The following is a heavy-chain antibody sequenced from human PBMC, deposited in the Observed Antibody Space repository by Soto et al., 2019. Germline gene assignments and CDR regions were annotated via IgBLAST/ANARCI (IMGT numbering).Heavy chain of an antibody. CDR3: ARDVLRYFDWLPSHWYFDL. Sequence: QVQLVQSGAEVKKPGASVKVSCKASGYTFTGSGISWVRQAPEQGLEWMGWISAYNGNTNYAQKLQGRVTMTTDTSTSTAYMELRSLRSDDTAVYYCARDVLRYFDWLPSHWYFDLWGRGTLVTVSS. CDR1: GYTFTGSG. J-gene: IGHJ2*01. V-gene: IGHV1-18*04. CDR2: ISAYNGNT. D-gene: IGHD3-9*01.